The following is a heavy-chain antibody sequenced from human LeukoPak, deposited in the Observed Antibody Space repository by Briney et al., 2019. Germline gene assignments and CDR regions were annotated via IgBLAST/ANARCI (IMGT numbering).Heavy chain of an antibody. D-gene: IGHD6-13*01. CDR3: AKVVTAAAGKRSNYYGMDV. J-gene: IGHJ6*02. Sequence: PGGSLRLSCAASGFTFSSYGMHWVRQAPGKGLEWVAVISYDGSNKYYADSVKGRFTISRDNSKNTLYLQMNSLRAEDTAVYYCAKVVTAAAGKRSNYYGMDVWGQGTTVTVSS. CDR1: GFTFSSYG. CDR2: ISYDGSNK. V-gene: IGHV3-30*18.